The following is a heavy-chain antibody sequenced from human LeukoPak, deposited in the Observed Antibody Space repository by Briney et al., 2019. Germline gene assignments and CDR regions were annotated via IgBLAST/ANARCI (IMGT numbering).Heavy chain of an antibody. Sequence: SETLSLTCTVSGGSISSYYWSWIRQPPGKGLEWIGYIYYSGSTNYNPSLKSRVTISVDTSKNQFSLKLSSVTAADTAVNYCARGADSSSWYIFDYWGQGTLVTVSS. D-gene: IGHD6-13*01. J-gene: IGHJ4*02. CDR2: IYYSGST. CDR3: ARGADSSSWYIFDY. CDR1: GGSISSYY. V-gene: IGHV4-59*01.